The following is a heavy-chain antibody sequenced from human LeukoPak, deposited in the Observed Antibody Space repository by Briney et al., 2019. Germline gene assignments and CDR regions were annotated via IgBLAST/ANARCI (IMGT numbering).Heavy chain of an antibody. CDR3: ARDLIPSSIAARLYYYYGMDV. V-gene: IGHV4-34*01. D-gene: IGHD6-6*01. CDR2: INHSGST. CDR1: GGSFSGYY. J-gene: IGHJ6*02. Sequence: SETLSLTCAVYGGSFSGYYWSWIRQPPVKGLEWIGEINHSGSTNYNPSLKSRVTISVDTSKNQFSLKLSSVTAADTAVYYCARDLIPSSIAARLYYYYGMDVWGQGTTVTVSS.